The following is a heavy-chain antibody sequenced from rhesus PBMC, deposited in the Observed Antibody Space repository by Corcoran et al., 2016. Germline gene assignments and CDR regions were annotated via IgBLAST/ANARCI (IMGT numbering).Heavy chain of an antibody. CDR2: IYGSGSST. J-gene: IGHJ4*01. CDR3: ASYGGSWNGNYFDY. Sequence: QLQLQESGPGLVKPSETLSVTCAVSGGSISSSYWSWIRQAPGKGLEWIGFIYGSGSSTNYNPSLKSRVTLSVDKSKNQLSLKLSSVTAADTAVYYCASYGGSWNGNYFDYWGQGVLVTVSS. D-gene: IGHD6-25*01. CDR1: GGSISSSY. V-gene: IGHV4-169*02.